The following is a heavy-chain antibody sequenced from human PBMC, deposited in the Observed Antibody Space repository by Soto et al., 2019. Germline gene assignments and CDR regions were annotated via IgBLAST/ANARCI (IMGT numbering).Heavy chain of an antibody. J-gene: IGHJ4*02. V-gene: IGHV3-33*01. CDR1: GFSFSAHG. CDR3: ARDDLFVDNGLDH. D-gene: IGHD1-1*01. Sequence: QVQLVGSGGGVVRPGTSLRLSCAATGFSFSAHGMHWARQAPGKGLEWLAVINDGSEEGYADSVRGRFTISRDNARNILYLQMDNLRAEDSALYYCARDDLFVDNGLDHWGQGTLVTVSS. CDR2: INDGSEE.